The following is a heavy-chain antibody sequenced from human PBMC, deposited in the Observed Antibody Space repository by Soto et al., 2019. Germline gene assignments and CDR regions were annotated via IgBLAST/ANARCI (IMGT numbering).Heavy chain of an antibody. D-gene: IGHD3-22*01. CDR1: GFTFSSYG. Sequence: GGSLRLSCAASGFTFSSYGMHWVRQAPGKGLEWVAVIWYDGSNKYYADSVKGRFTISRDNSKNTLYLQMNSLRAEDTAVYYCARDSYYYDSSGSPLFDYWGQGTLVTVSS. V-gene: IGHV3-33*01. J-gene: IGHJ4*02. CDR2: IWYDGSNK. CDR3: ARDSYYYDSSGSPLFDY.